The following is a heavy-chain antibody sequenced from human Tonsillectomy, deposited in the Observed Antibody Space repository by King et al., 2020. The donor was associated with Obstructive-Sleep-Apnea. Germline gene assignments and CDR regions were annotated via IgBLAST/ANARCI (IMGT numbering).Heavy chain of an antibody. J-gene: IGHJ4*02. CDR2: ISGSGSSS. Sequence: VQLVESGGGLVQPGGSLRLSCAASGFTFSSYAMSWVRQAPGKGLEWVSTISGSGSSSYFADAVKGRFTSSRDNSKATLYLQMNSLRAEATAVYYCATLGSGQDYWGQGTLVTVSS. D-gene: IGHD6-19*01. CDR1: GFTFSSYA. V-gene: IGHV3-23*04. CDR3: ATLGSGQDY.